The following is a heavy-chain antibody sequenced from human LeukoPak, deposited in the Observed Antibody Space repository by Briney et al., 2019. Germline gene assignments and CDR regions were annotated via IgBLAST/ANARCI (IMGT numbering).Heavy chain of an antibody. D-gene: IGHD5-12*01. Sequence: GGSLRLSCAASGFTFSSYSMTWVRQAPGKGLEWVSSNSSSSSYIYYADSEKGRFTISRDNAKNSLYLQMNSLRAEDTAVYYCARGAGATTTGDYYYYYGMDVWGQGTTVTVSS. J-gene: IGHJ6*02. V-gene: IGHV3-21*01. CDR1: GFTFSSYS. CDR2: NSSSSSYI. CDR3: ARGAGATTTGDYYYYYGMDV.